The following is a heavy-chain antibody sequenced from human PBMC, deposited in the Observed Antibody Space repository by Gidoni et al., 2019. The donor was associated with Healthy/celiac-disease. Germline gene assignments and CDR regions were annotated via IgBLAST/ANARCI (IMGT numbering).Heavy chain of an antibody. V-gene: IGHV3-33*01. CDR3: ARDVSDDYGDYGNDY. CDR2: IWYDGSNK. J-gene: IGHJ4*02. D-gene: IGHD4-17*01. Sequence: QVQLVESGGGVVQPGSSLRLSCPASVFTFSSYGMHWVRQAPGKGLEWVAVIWYDGSNKYYADSVKGRFTISRDNSKNTLYLQMNSLRAEDTAVYYCARDVSDDYGDYGNDYWGQGTLVTVSS. CDR1: VFTFSSYG.